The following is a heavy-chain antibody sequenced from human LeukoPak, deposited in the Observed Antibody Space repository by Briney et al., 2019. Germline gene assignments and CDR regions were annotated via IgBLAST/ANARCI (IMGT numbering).Heavy chain of an antibody. J-gene: IGHJ5*02. D-gene: IGHD2-2*01. CDR3: ASAYCSSTSCSFDP. CDR2: IYQSGST. Sequence: PSETLSLTCAVSGGSISSGGYSSSWIRQPPGKGLEWIGYIYQSGSTYYNPSLKSRVTISVDRSKNQFSLKLSSVTAADTAVYYCASAYCSSTSCSFDPWGQGTLVTVSS. V-gene: IGHV4-30-2*01. CDR1: GGSISSGGYS.